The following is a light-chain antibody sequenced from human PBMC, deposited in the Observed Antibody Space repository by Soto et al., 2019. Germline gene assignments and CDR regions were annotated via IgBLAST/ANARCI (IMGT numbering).Light chain of an antibody. CDR2: GAS. CDR3: QQYDSSWT. Sequence: EIVLTQSPATLSLSPGERAALSCKASQSVHNFLAWYQQKPGQAPRLLIYGASSRATGIPDRFSGSGSGTDFTLTISRLEPEDFAVYYCQQYDSSWTFGQGTKVDIK. V-gene: IGKV3-20*01. CDR1: QSVHNF. J-gene: IGKJ1*01.